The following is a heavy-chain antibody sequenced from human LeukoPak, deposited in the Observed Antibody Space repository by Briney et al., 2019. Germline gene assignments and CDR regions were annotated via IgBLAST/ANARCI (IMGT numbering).Heavy chain of an antibody. J-gene: IGHJ4*02. CDR3: ARRYYGSGVINSRLGY. D-gene: IGHD3-10*01. CDR2: MNPNSGNT. V-gene: IGHV1-8*01. Sequence: GASMKVSCKASGYTFTSYDINWVRQATGQGLEWMGWMNPNSGNTGYAQKFQGRGTMTRNTAISTAYMELSSLRSEDTAVYYCARRYYGSGVINSRLGYWGQGTLVTVSS. CDR1: GYTFTSYD.